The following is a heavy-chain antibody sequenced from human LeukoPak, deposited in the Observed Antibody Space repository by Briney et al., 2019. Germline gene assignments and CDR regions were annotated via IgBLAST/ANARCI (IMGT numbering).Heavy chain of an antibody. CDR3: ATYSTASVGFHY. J-gene: IGHJ4*02. CDR1: GVSITNYY. Sequence: PSETLSLTCIVSGVSITNYYWTWIRQPPGEGLEWIGYVFYTGSTNYNPSLESRVTISVDTSKNQVSLKLTSMTAADTAVYYCATYSTASVGFHYWGRGTLVTVSS. D-gene: IGHD6-13*01. CDR2: VFYTGST. V-gene: IGHV4-59*01.